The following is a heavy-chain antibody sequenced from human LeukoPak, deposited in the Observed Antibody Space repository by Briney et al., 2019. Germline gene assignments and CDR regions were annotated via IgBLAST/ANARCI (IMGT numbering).Heavy chain of an antibody. CDR2: ISAYNGNT. CDR1: GYTFTSYG. V-gene: IGHV1-18*01. J-gene: IGHJ4*02. CDR3: ARRIVGAKPHFDY. D-gene: IGHD1-26*01. Sequence: VASVKVSCKAYGYTFTSYGISLVRQAPGQGLEWMGWISAYNGNTNYAQKLQGRVTMTTDTSTSTAYMELRSLRSDDTAVYYCARRIVGAKPHFDYWGQGTLVTVSS.